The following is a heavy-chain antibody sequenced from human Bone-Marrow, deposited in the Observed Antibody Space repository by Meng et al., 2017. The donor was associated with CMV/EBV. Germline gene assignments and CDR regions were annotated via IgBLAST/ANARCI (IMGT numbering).Heavy chain of an antibody. D-gene: IGHD2-2*02. CDR1: GGTFSSYA. V-gene: IGHV1-2*02. CDR3: ARTGMVVLPAAIYWYFDY. CDR2: INPNTGGT. Sequence: ASVKVSCKASGGTFSSYAISWVRQAPGQGLEWMGWINPNTGGTNYAQKFQGRVTMTRDTSISTAYMDLSRLRSDDTAVYYCARTGMVVLPAAIYWYFDYWGQGTLVTVSS. J-gene: IGHJ4*02.